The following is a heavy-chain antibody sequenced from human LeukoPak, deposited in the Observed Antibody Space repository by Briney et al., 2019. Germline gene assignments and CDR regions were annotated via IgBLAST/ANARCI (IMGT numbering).Heavy chain of an antibody. V-gene: IGHV3-23*01. CDR1: GFTFSSYA. CDR2: ISGSGGST. CDR3: AKIWFGELSHFDY. J-gene: IGHJ4*02. D-gene: IGHD3-10*01. Sequence: PGGSLRLSCAASGFTFSSYAMSWVRQAPGRGLEWVSTISGSGGSTYYTDSVKGRFTISRDYSKNTLHLQMNSLRAEDTAVYYCAKIWFGELSHFDYWGQGTLVTVSS.